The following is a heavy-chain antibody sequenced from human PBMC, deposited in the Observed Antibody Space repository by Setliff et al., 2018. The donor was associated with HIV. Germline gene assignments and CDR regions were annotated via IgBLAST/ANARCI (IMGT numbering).Heavy chain of an antibody. CDR1: GYTSTNYD. CDR3: ASVTPYCGGDCFDAVDI. D-gene: IGHD2-21*02. J-gene: IGHJ3*02. Sequence: ASVKVSCKATGYTSTNYDIKWVRQATGQGLEWMGWMNPNSGNTGYAQKFLGRVTMTRNTYISTAYMEMRSLRSEDTAVYFCASVTPYCGGDCFDAVDIWGQGTMFTVSS. CDR2: MNPNSGNT. V-gene: IGHV1-8*02.